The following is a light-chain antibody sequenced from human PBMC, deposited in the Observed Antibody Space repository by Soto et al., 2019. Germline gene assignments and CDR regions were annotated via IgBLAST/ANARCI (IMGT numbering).Light chain of an antibody. Sequence: DIHMTQSPSTLSASVGDRVTITCRASQSLTMWLAWYQQKPGKAPNLLIYKTSRLYSGDTSRFSGSGSGTELTLTISSLQPDDFATYCGQHWTAYSWTFGQGTKVEVK. J-gene: IGKJ1*01. CDR3: QHWTAYSWT. CDR1: QSLTMW. CDR2: KTS. V-gene: IGKV1-5*03.